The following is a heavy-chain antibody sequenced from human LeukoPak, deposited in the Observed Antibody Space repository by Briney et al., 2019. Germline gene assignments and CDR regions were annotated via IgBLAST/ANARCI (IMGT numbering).Heavy chain of an antibody. V-gene: IGHV7-4-1*02. CDR1: GYTFTSYA. CDR2: INTNTGNP. CDR3: ARVGPPSSSSFYYYYYGMDV. Sequence: GASVKVSCKASGYTFTSYAMNWVRQAPGQGLEWMGWINTNTGNPTYAQGFTGRFVFSLDTSVSTAYLQISSLKAEDTAVYYCARVGPPSSSSFYYYYYGMDVWGQGTTVTVSS. D-gene: IGHD6-6*01. J-gene: IGHJ6*02.